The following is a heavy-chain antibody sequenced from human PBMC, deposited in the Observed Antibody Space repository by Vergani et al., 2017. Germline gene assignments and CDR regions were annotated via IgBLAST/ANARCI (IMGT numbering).Heavy chain of an antibody. D-gene: IGHD1-26*01. CDR1: GYTFTSYF. CDR3: ARDEGYSGSLLEIDY. CDR2: INPRGGST. Sequence: QVQLVQSGAEVKKPGASVRVSCKASGYTFTSYFIHWVRQAPGQGLEWMGIINPRGGSTSYAQKFQGRVTMTRDTSTSTVSMELGSLRSEDTAVYYCARDEGYSGSLLEIDYWGQGTLVTVSS. V-gene: IGHV1-46*01. J-gene: IGHJ4*02.